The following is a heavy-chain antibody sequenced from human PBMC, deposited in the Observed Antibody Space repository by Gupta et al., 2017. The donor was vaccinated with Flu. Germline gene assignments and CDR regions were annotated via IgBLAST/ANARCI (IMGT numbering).Heavy chain of an antibody. CDR2: ISGYKGKT. CDR1: GYTFNSYN. V-gene: IGHV1-18*01. J-gene: IGHJ4*02. Sequence: QVQLVQSGAEVKKPGAAVKVSCKASGYTFNSYNFNWVRQAPGNGLEWVGWISGYKGKTKNARKFQGRVTMTTDTSTSTDYLELRSLRSDDTAVYYCARDGGSTGWYYWGQGTLVTVSS. CDR3: ARDGGSTGWYY. D-gene: IGHD6-19*01.